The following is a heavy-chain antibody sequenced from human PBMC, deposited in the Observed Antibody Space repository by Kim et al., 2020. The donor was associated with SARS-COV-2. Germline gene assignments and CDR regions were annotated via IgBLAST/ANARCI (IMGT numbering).Heavy chain of an antibody. D-gene: IGHD1-7*01. CDR2: ISYDGSNK. J-gene: IGHJ6*02. CDR1: GFTFSSYG. Sequence: GGSLRLSCAASGFTFSSYGMHWVRQAPGKGLEWVAVISYDGSNKYYADSVKGRFTISRDNSKNTLYLRMNSLRAEDTAVYYCAKSFGAGTTPPYYYGMDVWGQGTTVTVSS. CDR3: AKSFGAGTTPPYYYGMDV. V-gene: IGHV3-30*18.